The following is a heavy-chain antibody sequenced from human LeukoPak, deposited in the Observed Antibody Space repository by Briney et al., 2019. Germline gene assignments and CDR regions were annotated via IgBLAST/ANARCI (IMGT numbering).Heavy chain of an antibody. V-gene: IGHV4-59*01. CDR1: GGSISSYY. CDR3: ARVGHYYYYMDV. CDR2: IYYSGST. J-gene: IGHJ6*03. Sequence: ETSETLSLTCTVSGGSISSYYWSWIRQPPGKGLEWIGYIYYSGSTNYNPSLKSRVTISVDTSKNQFSLKLSSVTAADTAVYYCARVGHYYYYMDVWGKGTTVTVSS.